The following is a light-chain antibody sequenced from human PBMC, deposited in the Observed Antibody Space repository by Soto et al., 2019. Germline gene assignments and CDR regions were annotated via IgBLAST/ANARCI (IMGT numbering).Light chain of an antibody. CDR1: SSDVSGYNY. V-gene: IGLV2-14*01. Sequence: LTHPASMCRSPGQSSSISCNGTSSDVSGYNYVSWYDQQAGKARKLLIYEVNYRPSGVSDRFSVSKYDTTASLTISGLQAENEADYYCSSYTTTKNCVFGTGTKVTVL. CDR3: SSYTTTKNCV. CDR2: EVN. J-gene: IGLJ1*01.